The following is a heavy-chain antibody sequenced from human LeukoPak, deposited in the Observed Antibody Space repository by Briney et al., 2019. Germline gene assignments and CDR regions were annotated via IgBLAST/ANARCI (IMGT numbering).Heavy chain of an antibody. Sequence: ASVKVSCKVSGYTLTELSMHWVRQAPGKGLEWMGGFDPEDGETIYAQKVQGRVTMTEDTSTDTAYMELSSLRSEDTAVYYCATDLISAYSGYDSRDYWGQGTLVTVSS. V-gene: IGHV1-24*01. J-gene: IGHJ4*02. CDR3: ATDLISAYSGYDSRDY. CDR2: FDPEDGET. CDR1: GYTLTELS. D-gene: IGHD5-12*01.